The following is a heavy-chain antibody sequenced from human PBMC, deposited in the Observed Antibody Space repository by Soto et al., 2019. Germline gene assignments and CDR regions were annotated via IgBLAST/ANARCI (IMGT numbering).Heavy chain of an antibody. V-gene: IGHV4-38-2*02. D-gene: IGHD2-21*02. CDR1: GSSVSSEYY. J-gene: IGHJ4*01. Sequence: ETLSLTCGVSGSSVSSEYYWGWILQPPGKGLEWIGSIYHRGTTYYNPSLKSRVTLSVDTSKNHFSLKLSSATAADTAVYYCARDVVVTSVHQYYFDFWGHGALVTVSS. CDR2: IYHRGTT. CDR3: ARDVVVTSVHQYYFDF.